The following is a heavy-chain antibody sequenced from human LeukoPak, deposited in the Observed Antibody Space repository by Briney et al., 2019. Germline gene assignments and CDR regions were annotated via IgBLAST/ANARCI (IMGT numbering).Heavy chain of an antibody. Sequence: SSVKVSCKASGGAFSDYAISWVRQAPGQGLEWMGGIIPIFGTANYAQKFQGRVTITTDESTSTAYMELSSLRSEDTAVYYCARVRIVATVYYYYYYYMDVWGKGTTVTVSS. D-gene: IGHD5-12*01. J-gene: IGHJ6*03. V-gene: IGHV1-69*05. CDR3: ARVRIVATVYYYYYYYMDV. CDR2: IIPIFGTA. CDR1: GGAFSDYA.